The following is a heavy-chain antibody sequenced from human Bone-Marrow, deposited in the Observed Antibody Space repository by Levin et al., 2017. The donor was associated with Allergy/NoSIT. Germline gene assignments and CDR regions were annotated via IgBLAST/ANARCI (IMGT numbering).Heavy chain of an antibody. Sequence: GGSLRLSCAASGFTFSSYEMNWVRQAPGKGLEWVSYISSSGSTIYYADSVKGRFTISRDNAKNSLYLQMNSLRAEDTAVYYCAREGLYQLGPYYYYYYGMDVWGQGTTVTVSS. D-gene: IGHD2-2*01. CDR2: ISSSGSTI. CDR1: GFTFSSYE. J-gene: IGHJ6*02. V-gene: IGHV3-48*03. CDR3: AREGLYQLGPYYYYYYGMDV.